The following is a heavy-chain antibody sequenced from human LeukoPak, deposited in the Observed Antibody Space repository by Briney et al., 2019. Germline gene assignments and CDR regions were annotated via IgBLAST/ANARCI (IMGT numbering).Heavy chain of an antibody. D-gene: IGHD1-26*01. V-gene: IGHV1-46*01. J-gene: IGHJ4*02. CDR3: ARLPVGAIYFDDY. CDR1: GYTFTSYY. Sequence: ASVKVSCKASGYTFTSYYMHWVRQAPGQGLERMGIINPSGGSTSYAQKFQGRVTMTRDMSTSTVYMELSSLRSEDTAVYYCARLPVGAIYFDDYWGQGTLVTVSS. CDR2: INPSGGST.